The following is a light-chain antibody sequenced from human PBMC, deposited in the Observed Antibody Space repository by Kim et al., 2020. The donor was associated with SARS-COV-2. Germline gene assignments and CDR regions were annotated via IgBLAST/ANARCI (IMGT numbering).Light chain of an antibody. CDR2: GAS. V-gene: IGKV1-27*01. CDR3: QKYNSVPLT. J-gene: IGKJ4*01. Sequence: ASGGDRVTITCRASRGISNYLAWYQQKAGEIPKLLIYGASTLQSGGPSRFSGSGSGTDFTLTISSLQPEDVATYYCQKYNSVPLTFGGGTKVDIK. CDR1: RGISNY.